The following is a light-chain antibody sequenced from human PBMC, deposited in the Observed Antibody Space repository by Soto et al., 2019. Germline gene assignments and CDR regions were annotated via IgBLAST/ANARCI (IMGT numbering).Light chain of an antibody. J-gene: IGKJ5*01. CDR2: GAS. CDR3: QQYNNWPIT. CDR1: QSVSSN. Sequence: EIVLTQSPGTLSLSPGERATLSCRASQSVSSNLAWYQQKPGQAPRLPIYGASTRATGIPARFSGSGSGTEFTLTISSLQSEDFAVYYCQQYNNWPITLGQGTRLEIK. V-gene: IGKV3-15*01.